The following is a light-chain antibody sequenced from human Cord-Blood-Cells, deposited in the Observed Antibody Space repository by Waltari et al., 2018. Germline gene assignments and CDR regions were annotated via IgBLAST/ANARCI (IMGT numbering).Light chain of an antibody. CDR2: RNN. CDR3: AAGDDSLNGYV. Sequence: QSVLTQPPSASGTPGQRVTISCSGSSSNIGSNTVNWYQQLPGTAPKLLIYRNNQRPSGVPDRFSGSKSGTSASLVISGLQAEDEADYYCAAGDDSLNGYVFGTGTKVTVL. J-gene: IGLJ1*01. V-gene: IGLV1-44*01. CDR1: SSNIGSNT.